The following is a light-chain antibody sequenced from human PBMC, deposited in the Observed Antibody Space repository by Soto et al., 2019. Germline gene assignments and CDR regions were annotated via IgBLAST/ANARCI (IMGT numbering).Light chain of an antibody. V-gene: IGKV1-39*01. CDR2: HSS. J-gene: IGKJ5*01. CDR1: QSISSW. Sequence: DVQMTQSPSTLSASVGDRVTITCRASQSISSWLAWYQQKPGKAPKLLIYHSSTLQSGVPSRFSGSGSGTDFTLTISSLQPEDFATYYCQHTYTTPITFGQGTRLEI. CDR3: QHTYTTPIT.